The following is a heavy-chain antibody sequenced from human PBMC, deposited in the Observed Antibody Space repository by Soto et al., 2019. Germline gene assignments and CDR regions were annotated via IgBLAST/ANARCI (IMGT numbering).Heavy chain of an antibody. CDR3: AKAIFGVVNYGMDV. CDR1: GFTFSSYG. Sequence: LRLSCAASGFTFSSYGMHWVRQAPGKGLEWVAVISYDGSNKYYADSVKGRFTISRDNSKNTLYLQMNSLRAEDTAVYYCAKAIFGVVNYGMDVWGQGTTVTVSS. CDR2: ISYDGSNK. D-gene: IGHD3-3*01. J-gene: IGHJ6*02. V-gene: IGHV3-30*18.